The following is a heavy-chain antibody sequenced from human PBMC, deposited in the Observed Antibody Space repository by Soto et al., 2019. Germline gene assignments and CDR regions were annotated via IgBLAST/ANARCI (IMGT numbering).Heavy chain of an antibody. CDR3: AKDRAAAGEIYDYYGMDV. CDR2: ISYDGSNK. CDR1: GFTFSSYG. J-gene: IGHJ6*02. V-gene: IGHV3-30*18. D-gene: IGHD6-13*01. Sequence: QVQLVESGGGVVQPGRSLRLSCAASGFTFSSYGMHWVRQAPGKGLEWVAVISYDGSNKYYADSVKGRFTISRDNSKNTLYLQMNSLRAEDTAVYYCAKDRAAAGEIYDYYGMDVWGQGTTVTVSS.